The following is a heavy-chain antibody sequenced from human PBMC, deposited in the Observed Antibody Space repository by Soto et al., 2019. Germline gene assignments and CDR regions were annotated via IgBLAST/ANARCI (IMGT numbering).Heavy chain of an antibody. V-gene: IGHV1-18*01. CDR1: GYTFTSYG. CDR2: VSAYNGNT. CDR3: ARDSDEGGYDYYYYGAV. J-gene: IGHJ6*03. Sequence: QVQLWQSGAELKKPGASLKFSCKASGYTFTSYGISWVRQAPGQGLEWMGWVSAYNGNTNYAQKLQGRGTMTTDTSTSTAYMELRSLRSDDTAVYYCARDSDEGGYDYYYYGAVWGKGTTVTVSS.